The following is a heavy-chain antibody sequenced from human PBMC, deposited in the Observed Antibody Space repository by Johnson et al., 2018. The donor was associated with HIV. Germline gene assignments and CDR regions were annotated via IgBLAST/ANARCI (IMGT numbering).Heavy chain of an antibody. CDR2: ISGSGGST. Sequence: VQLVESGGGLVQPGGSLRLSCAASGFTVSSNYMSWVRQAPGKGLEWVSAISGSGGSTYYADSVKGRFTISRDNSKNTLYLQMNSLRAEDTAVYYCAKGLKLGSGDDAFDIWGQGTMVTVPS. V-gene: IGHV3-23*04. D-gene: IGHD7-27*01. J-gene: IGHJ3*02. CDR1: GFTVSSNY. CDR3: AKGLKLGSGDDAFDI.